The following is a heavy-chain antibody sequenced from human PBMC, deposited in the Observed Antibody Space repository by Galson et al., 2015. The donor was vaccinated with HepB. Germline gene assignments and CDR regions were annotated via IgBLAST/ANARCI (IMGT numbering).Heavy chain of an antibody. D-gene: IGHD2-2*01. CDR2: ITPYNGNT. J-gene: IGHJ6*02. CDR3: ARDYCSSEKCRELYGMDV. CDR1: GYTFSKYG. V-gene: IGHV1-18*01. Sequence: SVKVSCKASGYTFSKYGISWVRQAPGQGFEWMGGITPYNGNTHYAQKFEDRVTMTTDTSTNTAYMEVRDLTSDDTALYYCARDYCSSEKCRELYGMDVWGQGTTVTVYS.